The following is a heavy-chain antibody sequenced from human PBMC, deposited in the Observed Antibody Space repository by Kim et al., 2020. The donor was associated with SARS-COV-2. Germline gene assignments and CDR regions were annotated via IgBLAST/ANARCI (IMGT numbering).Heavy chain of an antibody. Sequence: GGSLRLSCAASGFTFSSYSMNWVRQAPGKGLEWVSYISSSSSTIYYADSVKGRFTISRDNAKNSLYLQMNSLRAEDTAVYYCARARGSGSYLGYYYYGMDVWGQGTTVTVSS. CDR1: GFTFSSYS. D-gene: IGHD3-10*01. CDR3: ARARGSGSYLGYYYYGMDV. V-gene: IGHV3-48*04. CDR2: ISSSSSTI. J-gene: IGHJ6*02.